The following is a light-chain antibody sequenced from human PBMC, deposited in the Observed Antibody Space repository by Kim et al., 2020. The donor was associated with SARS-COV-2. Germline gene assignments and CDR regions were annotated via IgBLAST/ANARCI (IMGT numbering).Light chain of an antibody. Sequence: SASVRDRVTITCQASQDISNYLNWYQQKPGKAPKLLIYDASNFEAGVPSRFSGSGSGTDFTFTTSSLQPEDIATYYCQQYDNLPVTFGQGTKLEI. CDR2: DAS. J-gene: IGKJ2*01. CDR3: QQYDNLPVT. V-gene: IGKV1-33*01. CDR1: QDISNY.